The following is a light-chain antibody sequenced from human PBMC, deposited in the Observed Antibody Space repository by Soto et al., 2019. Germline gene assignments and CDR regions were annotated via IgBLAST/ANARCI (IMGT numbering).Light chain of an antibody. J-gene: IGKJ4*01. V-gene: IGKV3-11*01. CDR2: DES. CDR1: QSVSSY. Sequence: EIVLTRSPATLALSPGESATLPCRASQSVSSYLAWYQQKTGQAPRILIYDESNRATGIPDRLSGSGSGTDLNLTISRLEPEDFAVYYCQQRSNWPLTFGGGTKVDIK. CDR3: QQRSNWPLT.